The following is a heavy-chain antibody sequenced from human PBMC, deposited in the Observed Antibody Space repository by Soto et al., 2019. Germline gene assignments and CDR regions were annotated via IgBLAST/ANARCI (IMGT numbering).Heavy chain of an antibody. V-gene: IGHV3-30*12. CDR2: ISYDGSNK. D-gene: IGHD6-13*01. CDR3: TRPLGSQQLVGGGYYYGMDV. J-gene: IGHJ6*02. Sequence: GGSLRLSCATSESTFSSFGMHWVRQAPGKGLEWVAVISYDGSNKYYADSVKGRFTISRDDSKNTAYLQMNSLKTEDTAVYYCTRPLGSQQLVGGGYYYGMDVWGQGTTVTVSS. CDR1: ESTFSSFG.